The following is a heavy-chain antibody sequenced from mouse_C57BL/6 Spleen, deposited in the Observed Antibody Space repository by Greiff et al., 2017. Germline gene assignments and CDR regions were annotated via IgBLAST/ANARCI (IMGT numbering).Heavy chain of an antibody. CDR2: ISSGSSTI. V-gene: IGHV5-17*01. Sequence: EEQLVESGGGLVKPGGSLKLSCAASGFTFSDYGMHWVRQAPEKGLEWVAYISSGSSTIYYADTVKGRFTISRDNAKNTLFLQMTSLRSEDTAMYYCARGRDGNFDYWGQGTTLTVSS. J-gene: IGHJ2*01. CDR3: ARGRDGNFDY. D-gene: IGHD3-3*01. CDR1: GFTFSDYG.